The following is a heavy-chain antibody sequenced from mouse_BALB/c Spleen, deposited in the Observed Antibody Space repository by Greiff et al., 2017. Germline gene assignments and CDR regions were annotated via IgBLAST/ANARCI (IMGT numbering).Heavy chain of an antibody. V-gene: IGHV10-1*02. Sequence: EVQLVESGGGLVQPKGSLKLSCAASGFTFNTYAMNWVRQAPGKGLEWVARIRSKSNNYATYYADSVKDRFTISRDDSQSMLYLQMNNLKTEDTAMYYCVRQGYYRYDFDYWGQGTTLTVSS. CDR2: IRSKSNNYAT. CDR3: VRQGYYRYDFDY. CDR1: GFTFNTYA. D-gene: IGHD2-14*01. J-gene: IGHJ2*01.